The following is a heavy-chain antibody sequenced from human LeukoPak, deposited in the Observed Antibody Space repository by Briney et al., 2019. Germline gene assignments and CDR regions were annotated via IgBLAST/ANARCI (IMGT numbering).Heavy chain of an antibody. J-gene: IGHJ6*02. CDR1: GFTFSTFW. CDR3: AGGRYYGMDV. V-gene: IGHV3-74*03. CDR2: IKSDGSIT. Sequence: GGSLRLSCAASGFTFSTFWMHWVRQAPGKGLVWVSGIKSDGSITTYADSVKGRFTISRDNAENTLYLQMNSLRAEDTAVYYCAGGRYYGMDVWGQGTTVTVSS.